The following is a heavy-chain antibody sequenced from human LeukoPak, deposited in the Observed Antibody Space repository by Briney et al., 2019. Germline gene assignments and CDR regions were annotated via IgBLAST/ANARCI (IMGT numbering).Heavy chain of an antibody. CDR2: ISYDGSNK. CDR1: GFTFSSYG. J-gene: IGHJ4*02. CDR3: ATTTDDSSGYYPPPPDY. Sequence: PGGSRRLSCAASGFTFSSYGMHWVRQAPGKGLEWVAVISYDGSNKYYADSVKGRFTISRDNAKNSLYLQMNSLRAEDTAVYYCATTTDDSSGYYPPPPDYWGQGTLVTVSS. D-gene: IGHD3-22*01. V-gene: IGHV3-30*03.